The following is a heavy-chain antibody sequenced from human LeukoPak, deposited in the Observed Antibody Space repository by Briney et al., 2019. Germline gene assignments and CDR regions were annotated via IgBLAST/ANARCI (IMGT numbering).Heavy chain of an antibody. Sequence: ASVKVSCKASGGTFSSYAISWVRQAPGQGLEWMGWISAYNGNTNYAQKLQGRVTMTTDTSTSTAYMELRSLRSDDTAVYYCARDSSDNWFDPWGQGTLVTVTS. CDR2: ISAYNGNT. J-gene: IGHJ5*02. V-gene: IGHV1-18*01. D-gene: IGHD6-25*01. CDR3: ARDSSDNWFDP. CDR1: GGTFSSYA.